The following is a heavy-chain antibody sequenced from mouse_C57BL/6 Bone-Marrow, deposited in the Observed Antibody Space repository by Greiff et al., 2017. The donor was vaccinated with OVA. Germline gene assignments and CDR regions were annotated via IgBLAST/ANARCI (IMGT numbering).Heavy chain of an antibody. J-gene: IGHJ3*01. Sequence: VQLQQSGPELVKPGASVKISCKASGYTFTDYYMNWVKQSHGKSLEWIGDINPNNGGTSYNQKFKGKATLTVDKSSSTAYMELRSLTSEDSAVYYCARSYGSSSGFAYWGQGTLVTVSA. V-gene: IGHV1-26*01. CDR2: INPNNGGT. D-gene: IGHD1-1*01. CDR3: ARSYGSSSGFAY. CDR1: GYTFTDYY.